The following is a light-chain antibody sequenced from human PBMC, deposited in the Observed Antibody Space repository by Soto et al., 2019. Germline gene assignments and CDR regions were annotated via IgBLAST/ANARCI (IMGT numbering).Light chain of an antibody. CDR1: QGISNA. CDR2: DAS. J-gene: IGKJ5*01. V-gene: IGKV1-13*02. CDR3: QQFKTDPIT. Sequence: AIQVTQSPSSLSASVGDRVTITCRASQGISNALAWYQQKPGKAPKLVIYDASTLESGVPSRFSGRGSGTDFTLTISSLQHDDFATYYCQQFKTDPITFCQGTRLE.